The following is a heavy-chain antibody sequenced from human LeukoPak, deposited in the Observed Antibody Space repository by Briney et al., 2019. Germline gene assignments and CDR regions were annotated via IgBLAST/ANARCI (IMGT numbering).Heavy chain of an antibody. V-gene: IGHV4-31*03. Sequence: SETLSLTCTVSGVSMSTTGYFWTWIRQYPGKGLEWIGYIFYSGTTNYNPSLKSRVTISVDTSKNQFSLNLTSVTAADTAVYYCARDGAGTIFAHYYYMDVWGQGTLVTVSS. CDR1: GVSMSTTGYF. D-gene: IGHD3-3*01. J-gene: IGHJ6*03. CDR2: IFYSGTT. CDR3: ARDGAGTIFAHYYYMDV.